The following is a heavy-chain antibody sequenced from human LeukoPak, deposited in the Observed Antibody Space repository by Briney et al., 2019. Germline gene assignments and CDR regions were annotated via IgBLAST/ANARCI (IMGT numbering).Heavy chain of an antibody. Sequence: ASVKVSCKASGYTFTSYGITWVRQAPGQGLEWMGWISPYNGNTNYAQKLQGRVTMTTDTSTSTAYMELSSLRSEDTAVYYCASGVYYDSSGYSFEYWGQGTLVTVSS. CDR1: GYTFTSYG. V-gene: IGHV1-18*01. CDR2: ISPYNGNT. J-gene: IGHJ4*02. D-gene: IGHD3-22*01. CDR3: ASGVYYDSSGYSFEY.